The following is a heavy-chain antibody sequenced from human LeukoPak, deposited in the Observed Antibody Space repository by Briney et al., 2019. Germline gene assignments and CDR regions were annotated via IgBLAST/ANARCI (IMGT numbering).Heavy chain of an antibody. CDR3: VGEGKY. D-gene: IGHD4-17*01. V-gene: IGHV3-30*14. CDR2: ISYDGSNK. CDR1: GFTFSSYA. J-gene: IGHJ4*02. Sequence: PGRSLRLSCAASGFTFSSYAMHWVRQAPGKGLEWVAVISYDGSNKYYADSLKGRFSISRDNSKNSLYLQMNSLRAEDTAVYYCVGEGKYWGQGTLVTVSS.